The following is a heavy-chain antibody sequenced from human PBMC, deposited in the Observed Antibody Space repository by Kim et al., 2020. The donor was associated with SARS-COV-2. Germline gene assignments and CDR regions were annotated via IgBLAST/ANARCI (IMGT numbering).Heavy chain of an antibody. CDR2: INHSGST. J-gene: IGHJ6*02. Sequence: SETLSLTCAVYGGSFSGYYWSWIHQPPGKGLEWIGEINHSGSTNYNPSLKSRVTISVDTSKNQFSLKLSSVTAADTAVYYCARDPLGFGVVIIHYGMDVWGRGATVTVSS. CDR1: GGSFSGYY. V-gene: IGHV4-34*01. CDR3: ARDPLGFGVVIIHYGMDV. D-gene: IGHD3-3*01.